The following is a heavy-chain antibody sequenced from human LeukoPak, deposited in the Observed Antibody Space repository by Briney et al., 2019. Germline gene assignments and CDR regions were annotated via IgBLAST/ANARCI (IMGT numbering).Heavy chain of an antibody. CDR2: ISGSGGST. CDR3: AKRYYSDSSGYLGSLNY. Sequence: PGGSLRLSCAASGFTFSNHAMSWVRQAPGKGLEWVSAISGSGGSTHYADSVRGRFTISRDNSKNTVYLQMNSLRAEDTAVYYCAKRYYSDSSGYLGSLNYWGQGTLVTVSS. D-gene: IGHD3-22*01. CDR1: GFTFSNHA. V-gene: IGHV3-23*01. J-gene: IGHJ4*02.